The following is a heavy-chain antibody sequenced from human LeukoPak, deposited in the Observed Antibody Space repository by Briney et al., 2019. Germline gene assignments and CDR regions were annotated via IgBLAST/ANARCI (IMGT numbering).Heavy chain of an antibody. CDR3: ARAPGRSWPHLFDY. V-gene: IGHV3-48*01. CDR1: GFTFSSYS. CDR2: ISGSSSTI. Sequence: PGGSLRLSCAASGFTFSSYSMNWVRQAPGKGLEWVSYISGSSSTIYYADSVKGRFTISRDNAKNSLYLQMNSLRAEDTAVYYCARAPGRSWPHLFDYWGQGTLVTVSS. D-gene: IGHD6-13*01. J-gene: IGHJ4*02.